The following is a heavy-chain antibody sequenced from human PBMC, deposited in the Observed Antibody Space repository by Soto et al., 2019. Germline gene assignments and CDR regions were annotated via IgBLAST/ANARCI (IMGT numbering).Heavy chain of an antibody. CDR3: ARGASIVVVPEDY. CDR1: GFTFSRYG. D-gene: IGHD2-2*01. J-gene: IGHJ4*02. Sequence: QVQLVESGGGVVQPGRSLRLSCAASGFTFSRYGMHWVRQAPGKGLEWVAVIWYDGSNKYYADSVKGRFTISRDNSKNTLYLQMNSLRAEDTAVYYCARGASIVVVPEDYGGQGTLVTVSS. CDR2: IWYDGSNK. V-gene: IGHV3-33*01.